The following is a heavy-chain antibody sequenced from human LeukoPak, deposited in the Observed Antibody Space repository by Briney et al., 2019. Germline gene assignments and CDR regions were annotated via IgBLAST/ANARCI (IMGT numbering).Heavy chain of an antibody. Sequence: PGGSLRLSCAASGFTFSSYATSWVRQAPGKGLEWVSTISGSGGSTNYADSVKGRFTISRDNSKNTLYLQMNSLRAEDTAVYYCAKELSSGYYGYYFDYWGQGTLVTVSS. J-gene: IGHJ4*02. V-gene: IGHV3-23*01. CDR3: AKELSSGYYGYYFDY. CDR2: ISGSGGST. CDR1: GFTFSSYA. D-gene: IGHD6-19*01.